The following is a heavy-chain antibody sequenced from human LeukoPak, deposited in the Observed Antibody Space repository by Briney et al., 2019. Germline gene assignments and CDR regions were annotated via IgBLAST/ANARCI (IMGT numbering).Heavy chain of an antibody. CDR1: GGSISSHY. Sequence: PSETLSLTCTVSGGSISSHYWSWVRQIPGKGLEWVSAITGSGGNTYYADSVKGRFTISRDNSKSTLFLQMNSLRAEDTALYYCAKDRSQSFDCWGQGTLVTVSS. CDR3: AKDRSQSFDC. V-gene: IGHV3-23*01. CDR2: ITGSGGNT. J-gene: IGHJ4*02.